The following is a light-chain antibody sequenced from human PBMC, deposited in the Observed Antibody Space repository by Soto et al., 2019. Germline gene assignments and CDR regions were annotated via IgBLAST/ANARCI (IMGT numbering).Light chain of an antibody. CDR2: GVT. CDR3: SSYSTSFFYV. CDR1: SSDVGAYNY. Sequence: QAAGTQPASVSGSPGQSITISGTGTSSDVGAYNYVSWYQQHPGEAPKLIIYGVTNRPSGVSYRFSGSKSDYTASLTISGLQAEDEADYYCSSYSTSFFYVFGTGTKVTV. V-gene: IGLV2-14*01. J-gene: IGLJ1*01.